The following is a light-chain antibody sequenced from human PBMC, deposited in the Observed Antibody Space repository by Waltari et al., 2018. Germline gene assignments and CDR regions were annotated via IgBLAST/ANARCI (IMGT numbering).Light chain of an antibody. CDR3: QQYSTYPRT. J-gene: IGKJ1*01. V-gene: IGKV1-39*01. Sequence: DIQMTQSPSSLSASVGDRVTITCRASQSIGTYLNWYQHKPGRAPELLIYAASTLQGGVPSRFSGSGSETHFTLAISSLQPDDCAIYYCQQYSTYPRTFGQGTKVEIK. CDR1: QSIGTY. CDR2: AAS.